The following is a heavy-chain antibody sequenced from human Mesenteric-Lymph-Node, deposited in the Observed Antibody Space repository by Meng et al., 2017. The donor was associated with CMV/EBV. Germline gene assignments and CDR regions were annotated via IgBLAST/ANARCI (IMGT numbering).Heavy chain of an antibody. CDR2: ISAYNGDT. Sequence: ASGYTCASYYIRWVRQAPGQGLGWMGWISAYNGDTNCAQKLQGRVTMTTDTSTSTAYMKLRSLRSDDTAVYYCARTKADYDILTGSNWGQGTLVTVSS. CDR1: GYTCASYY. J-gene: IGHJ4*02. D-gene: IGHD3-9*01. CDR3: ARTKADYDILTGSN. V-gene: IGHV1-18*04.